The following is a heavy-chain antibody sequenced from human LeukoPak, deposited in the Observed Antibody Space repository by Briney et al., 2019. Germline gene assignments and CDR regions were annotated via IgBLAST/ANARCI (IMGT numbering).Heavy chain of an antibody. CDR1: GFTFDDYA. V-gene: IGHV3-9*01. Sequence: PGGSLRLSCAASGFTFDDYAMHWVRQAPGKGLEWVSGISWNSGSIGYADSVKGRFTISRDNAKNSLYLQMNSLRAEDTALYYCAKVMEGVVAATFDYWGQGTLVTVSS. CDR3: AKVMEGVVAATFDY. D-gene: IGHD2-15*01. CDR2: ISWNSGSI. J-gene: IGHJ4*02.